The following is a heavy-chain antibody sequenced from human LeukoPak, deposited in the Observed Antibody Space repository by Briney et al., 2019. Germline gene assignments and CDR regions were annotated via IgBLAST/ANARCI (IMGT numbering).Heavy chain of an antibody. CDR2: IKQDGSEK. CDR3: ARGEDGYNAHVDY. D-gene: IGHD5-24*01. Sequence: GGSLRLSCAASGFTFSSYWMSWVRQAPGKGLEWVANIKQDGSEKYYVDSVKGRFTISRDNAKNSLYLQMNSLRAEDTAVYYCARGEDGYNAHVDYWGQGTLVTVSS. CDR1: GFTFSSYW. J-gene: IGHJ4*02. V-gene: IGHV3-7*01.